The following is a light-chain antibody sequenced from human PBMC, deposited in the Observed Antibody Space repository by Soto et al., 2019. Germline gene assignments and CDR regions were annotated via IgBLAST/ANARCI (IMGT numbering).Light chain of an antibody. CDR1: PSVSGY. CDR3: QQRSNWPST. CDR2: DAS. Sequence: EIVLTQSPATLPLSPGNRATLSCRASPSVSGYLAWYQQKPGQAPRLLIYDASNRATGIPARFSGSGSGTDFTLTITGLEPEDFAVYYCQQRSNWPSTFGGGTKVEI. J-gene: IGKJ4*01. V-gene: IGKV3-11*01.